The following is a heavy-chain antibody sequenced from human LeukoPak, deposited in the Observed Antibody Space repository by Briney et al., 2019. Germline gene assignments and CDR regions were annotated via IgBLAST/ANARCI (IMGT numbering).Heavy chain of an antibody. CDR2: IKQAGSEK. CDR3: ATWGAEFDY. V-gene: IGHV3-7*01. CDR1: GFTFSSYL. J-gene: IGHJ4*02. D-gene: IGHD1-26*01. Sequence: GGSLRLSCAASGFTFSSYLMSWVRQAPGKGLEWVANIKQAGSEKYYVDSVKGRFTISRDNAKKSLYLQMSSLRAEDTAVYYCATWGAEFDYWGQGTLVTVSS.